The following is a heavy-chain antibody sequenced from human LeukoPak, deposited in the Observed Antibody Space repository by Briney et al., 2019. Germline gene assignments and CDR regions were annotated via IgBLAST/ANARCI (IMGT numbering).Heavy chain of an antibody. Sequence: ASVKVSCKASGYTFTSYYMHWVRQAPGQGLEWMGIINPSGGSTSYAQKFQGRVTMTRDMSTSTVYMELSSLRSEDTAVYYCARANYYYDSRGYGEGYYFDYWGQGTLVTVSS. J-gene: IGHJ4*02. D-gene: IGHD3-22*01. CDR2: INPSGGST. V-gene: IGHV1-46*01. CDR1: GYTFTSYY. CDR3: ARANYYYDSRGYGEGYYFDY.